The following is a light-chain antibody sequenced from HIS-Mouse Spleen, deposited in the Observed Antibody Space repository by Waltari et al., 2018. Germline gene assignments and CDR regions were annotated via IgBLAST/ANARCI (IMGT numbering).Light chain of an antibody. CDR2: YKSDSDK. Sequence: QAVLTQPSSLSASPGASASLTCTLRSGINVGTYSRFLYQQQPGRPPQYLLRYKSDSDKQQGSGVPSRFSGSKDASANAGILLISGLQSEDEADYYCMIWHSSAWVFGGGTKLTVL. CDR1: SGINVGTYS. V-gene: IGLV5-45*02. J-gene: IGLJ3*02. CDR3: MIWHSSAWV.